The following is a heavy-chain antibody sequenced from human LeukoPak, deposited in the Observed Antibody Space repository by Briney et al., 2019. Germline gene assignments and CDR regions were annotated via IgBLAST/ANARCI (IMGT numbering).Heavy chain of an antibody. V-gene: IGHV4-34*01. CDR2: ISHSGSA. J-gene: IGHJ5*02. Sequence: KSSETLSLTCAVYGGSFSGYCWSWIRQPPGKGLGWIGEISHSGSANYNPSLKSRVTISVDTSKNQFSLNLSSVTAADTAVYYCARGAPLLGSARGVAVWFDPWGQGTLVTVSS. D-gene: IGHD3-10*01. CDR1: GGSFSGYC. CDR3: ARGAPLLGSARGVAVWFDP.